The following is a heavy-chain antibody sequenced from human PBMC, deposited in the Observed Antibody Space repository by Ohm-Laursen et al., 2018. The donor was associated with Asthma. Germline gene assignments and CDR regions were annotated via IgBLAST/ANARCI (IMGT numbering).Heavy chain of an antibody. D-gene: IGHD3-22*01. CDR2: ITDDGRNK. CDR3: ARGFSSGVPVVAFDV. V-gene: IGHV3-30*03. Sequence: SLRLSCAATGFTFSNYSIHWVRQFPGKGLEWVAVITDDGRNKYYADSVKGRFTISRDNSKNTLYLQMNSLRAEDTAVYYCARGFSSGVPVVAFDVWGQGTTVTVSS. CDR1: GFTFSNYS. J-gene: IGHJ6*02.